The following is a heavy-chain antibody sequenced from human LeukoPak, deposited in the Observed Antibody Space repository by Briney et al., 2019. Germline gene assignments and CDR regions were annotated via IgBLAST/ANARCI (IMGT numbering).Heavy chain of an antibody. CDR3: ARRDFWSGVDY. D-gene: IGHD3-3*01. J-gene: IGHJ4*02. V-gene: IGHV4-59*08. CDR2: IYYSGST. CDR1: DGSISSYY. Sequence: PSETLSLTCTVSDGSISSYYWSWIRQPPGKGLEWIGYIYYSGSTNYNPSLKSRVTISVDTSKNQFSLKLSSVTAADTAVYYCARRDFWSGVDYWGQGTLVTVSS.